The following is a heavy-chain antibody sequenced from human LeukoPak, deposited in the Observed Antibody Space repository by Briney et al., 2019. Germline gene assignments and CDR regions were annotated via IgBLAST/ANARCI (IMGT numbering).Heavy chain of an antibody. CDR1: GFTFSTYV. CDR3: AKVRNPTDYYYYMDV. CDR2: ISGSGGST. Sequence: PGGSLRLSCAASGFTFSTYVMSWVRQAPGKGLEWVSGISGSGGSTYYRDSVKGRFTISRDNSKNTLYLQMNSLRAEDTAVYYCAKVRNPTDYYYYMDVWGKGTTVTVSS. J-gene: IGHJ6*03. V-gene: IGHV3-23*01. D-gene: IGHD1-14*01.